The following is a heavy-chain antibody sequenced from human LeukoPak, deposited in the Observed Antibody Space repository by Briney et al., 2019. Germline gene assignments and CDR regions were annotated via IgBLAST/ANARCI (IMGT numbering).Heavy chain of an antibody. Sequence: PSETLSLTCAVYGGSFSGYYWSWIRQPPGKGLEWIGEINYSGSTKYNPSLKSRVTISVDTSKNQFSLKLNSVTAADTAVYYCARGVRSGGSCYSEWNYWGQGTLVTVSS. CDR1: GGSFSGYY. D-gene: IGHD2-15*01. CDR2: INYSGST. J-gene: IGHJ4*02. CDR3: ARGVRSGGSCYSEWNY. V-gene: IGHV4-34*01.